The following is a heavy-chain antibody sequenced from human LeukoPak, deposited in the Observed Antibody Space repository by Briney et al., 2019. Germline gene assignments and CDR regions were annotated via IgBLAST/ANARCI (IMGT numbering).Heavy chain of an antibody. J-gene: IGHJ4*02. CDR2: INHSGST. CDR1: GGSFSGYY. CDR3: ARGPSSGSGSSYFDS. Sequence: SETLSLTCAVYGGSFSGYYWSWIRQPPGKGLEWIGEINHSGSTNYNSSPKSRVTLSVDTSKNQFSLKLSSVTAADTGLYFCARGPSSGSGSSYFDSWGQGILVTVSS. V-gene: IGHV4-34*01. D-gene: IGHD3-10*01.